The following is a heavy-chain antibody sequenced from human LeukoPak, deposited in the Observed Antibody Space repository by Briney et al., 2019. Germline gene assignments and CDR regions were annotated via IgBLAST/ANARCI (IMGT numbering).Heavy chain of an antibody. D-gene: IGHD3-10*01. CDR3: ARVPGSGSY. CDR1: GGSISSYC. CDR2: IYYSGST. Sequence: SETLSLTCTVSGGSISSYCWSWIRQPPGKGLEWIGYIYYSGSTNYNPSLKSRVTISVDTSKNQFSLKLSSVTAADTAVYYCARVPGSGSYWGQGTLVTVSS. J-gene: IGHJ4*02. V-gene: IGHV4-59*01.